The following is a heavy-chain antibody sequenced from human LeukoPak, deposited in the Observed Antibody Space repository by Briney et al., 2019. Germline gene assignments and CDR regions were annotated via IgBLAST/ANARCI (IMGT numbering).Heavy chain of an antibody. Sequence: SETLSLTCTVSGGSMTTHHWNWIRQTPGKGLEWIGYVFDSGRTKENPSLKSRVTLSADTSKNQLSLRLSSVTAADTAVYYCTTIKRGNIFGYFDFWGQGILVTVSS. CDR1: GGSMTTHH. J-gene: IGHJ4*02. CDR3: TTIKRGNIFGYFDF. D-gene: IGHD5-18*01. CDR2: VFDSGRT. V-gene: IGHV4-59*11.